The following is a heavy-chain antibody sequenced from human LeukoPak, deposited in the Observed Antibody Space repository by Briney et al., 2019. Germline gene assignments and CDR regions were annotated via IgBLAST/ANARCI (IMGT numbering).Heavy chain of an antibody. CDR2: IDWDDDK. D-gene: IGHD6-13*01. CDR3: ARSIWYSSSWYYFDY. CDR1: GFSLSTSGMC. V-gene: IGHV2-70*01. Sequence: SGPTLVKPTQTLTLTCTFSGFSLSTSGMCVSWIRQPPGKALEWLALIDWDDDKYYSTSLKTRLTISKDTSKNQVVLTMTNMDPVDTATYYCARSIWYSSSWYYFDYWGQGTLVTVSS. J-gene: IGHJ4*02.